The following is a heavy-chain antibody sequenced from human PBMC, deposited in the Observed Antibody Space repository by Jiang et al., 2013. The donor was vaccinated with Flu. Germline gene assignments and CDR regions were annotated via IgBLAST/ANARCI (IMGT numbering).Heavy chain of an antibody. CDR1: GGSIRSSSYY. V-gene: IGHV4-39*01. J-gene: IGHJ5*02. CDR3: ARPRYSYMDWFDP. D-gene: IGHD5-18*01. Sequence: PGLVKPSETLSLTCTVSGGSIRSSSYYWGWIRQPQEGLEWIGTIIIWEHLLQPSLKSRLTMSADTSQNQFSLRLSSVTAADTAVYYCARPRYSYMDWFDPGARESWSPSPQ. CDR2: IIIWEH.